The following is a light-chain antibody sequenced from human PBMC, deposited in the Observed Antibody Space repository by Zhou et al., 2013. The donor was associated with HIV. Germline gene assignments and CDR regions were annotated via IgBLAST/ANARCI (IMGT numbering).Light chain of an antibody. Sequence: EIVLTQSPATLSVSPGERATLSCRASQSVRSSSLDWYQQKPGQAPRLLIFGASSRATGIPDRFSGSGSGTDFTLTISSLQPEDFATYYCQQYNSFPLTFGGGTKVEIK. CDR3: QQYNSFPLT. CDR1: QSVRSSS. V-gene: IGKV3-20*01. J-gene: IGKJ4*01. CDR2: GAS.